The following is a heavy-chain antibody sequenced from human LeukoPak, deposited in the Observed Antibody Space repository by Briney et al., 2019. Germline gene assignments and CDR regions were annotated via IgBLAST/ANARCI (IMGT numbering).Heavy chain of an antibody. Sequence: TGGSLRLSCAASGFTFSSYAMTWVRQAPGKGLDWVASVSGNGVDTPCAASVKGRFTVSRDNTKNTLYLQMNSLRAEDTALYYCVKARIPSGNGYYSDWGQGTLVTVSS. CDR3: VKARIPSGNGYYSD. D-gene: IGHD3-22*01. V-gene: IGHV3-23*01. J-gene: IGHJ4*02. CDR1: GFTFSSYA. CDR2: VSGNGVDT.